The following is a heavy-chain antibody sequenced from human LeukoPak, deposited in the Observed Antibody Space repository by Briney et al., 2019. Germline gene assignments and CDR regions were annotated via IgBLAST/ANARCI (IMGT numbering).Heavy chain of an antibody. CDR1: GFTFSSYG. CDR2: ISGSGGST. CDR3: AKNSSGRRIYYYYYMDV. J-gene: IGHJ6*03. Sequence: GGSLRLSCAASGFTFSSYGMSWVRQAPGKGLEWVSAISGSGGSTYHADSVKGRFTISRDNSKNTLYLQMNSLRAEDTAVYYCAKNSSGRRIYYYYYMDVWGKGTTVTISS. D-gene: IGHD6-19*01. V-gene: IGHV3-23*01.